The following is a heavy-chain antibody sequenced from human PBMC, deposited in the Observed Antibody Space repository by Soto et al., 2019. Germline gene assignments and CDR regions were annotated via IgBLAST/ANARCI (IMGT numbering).Heavy chain of an antibody. CDR1: GFTFSSYA. D-gene: IGHD2-21*01. J-gene: IGHJ6*02. V-gene: IGHV3-30-3*01. CDR3: ARDITLSANYYYGMDV. Sequence: QVQLVESGGGVVQPGRSLRLSCAASGFTFSSYAMHWVRQAPGEGLEWVAVISYDGSNKYYADSVKGRFTISRDNSKNTLYLQMNSLRAEDTAVYYCARDITLSANYYYGMDVWGQGTTVTVSS. CDR2: ISYDGSNK.